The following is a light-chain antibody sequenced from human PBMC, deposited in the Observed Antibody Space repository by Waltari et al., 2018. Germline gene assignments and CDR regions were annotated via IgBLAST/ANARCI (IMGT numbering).Light chain of an antibody. CDR2: DVS. CDR3: SSYTRRTTYV. Sequence: QSALTQPASVSGSPGQPITIPCTGTSSDLDGYNSLSWYQQHPGKAPKLLIYDVSHRPSGVSNRFSGSKSDNTASLTISGLQAEDEADYYCSSYTRRTTYVFGTGTKVTVL. CDR1: SSDLDGYNS. V-gene: IGLV2-14*03. J-gene: IGLJ1*01.